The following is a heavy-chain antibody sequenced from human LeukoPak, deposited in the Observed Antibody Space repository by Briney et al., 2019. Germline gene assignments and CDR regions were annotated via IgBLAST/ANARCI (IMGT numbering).Heavy chain of an antibody. D-gene: IGHD3-9*01. Sequence: GESLKISCKGSGYSFASNWIGWVRQMPGKGLEWMGSIYPADSDTRYSPSFQGQVTISADKSISTAYLQWSSLKASDTAIYYCARNYDILTGYYPFDHWGQGTLVTVSS. J-gene: IGHJ5*02. CDR3: ARNYDILTGYYPFDH. CDR1: GYSFASNW. V-gene: IGHV5-51*01. CDR2: IYPADSDT.